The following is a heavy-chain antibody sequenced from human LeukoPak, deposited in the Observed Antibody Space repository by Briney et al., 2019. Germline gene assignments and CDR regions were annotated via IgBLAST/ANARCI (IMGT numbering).Heavy chain of an antibody. CDR1: GYSFTSSW. J-gene: IGHJ5*02. V-gene: IGHV5-51*01. CDR3: ARGGRSGYDSNWFDP. Sequence: GESLKISCKGSGYSFTSSWIGWVRQMPGKGLEWMGIIYPGDSDTTYSPSFQGQVTISADKSISTVYLQWSSLKASDTAMYYCARGGRSGYDSNWFDPWGQGTLVTVSS. CDR2: IYPGDSDT. D-gene: IGHD5-12*01.